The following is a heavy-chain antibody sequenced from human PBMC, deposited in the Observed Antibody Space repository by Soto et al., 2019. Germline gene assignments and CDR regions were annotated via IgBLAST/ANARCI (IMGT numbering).Heavy chain of an antibody. V-gene: IGHV1-24*01. J-gene: IGHJ6*02. CDR3: ARVRSWDYYYYYYGMDV. CDR2: FDPEDGET. CDR1: GYTLTELS. D-gene: IGHD1-7*01. Sequence: ASVKVSCKVSGYTLTELSMHWVRQAPGKGLEWMGGFDPEDGETIYAQKFQGRVTMTEDKSTSTAYMELSSLRSEDTAVYYCARVRSWDYYYYYYGMDVWGQGTTVTVSS.